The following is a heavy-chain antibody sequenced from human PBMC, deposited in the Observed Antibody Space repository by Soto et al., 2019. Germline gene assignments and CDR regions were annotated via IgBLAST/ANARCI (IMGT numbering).Heavy chain of an antibody. CDR2: INAGNGNT. Sequence: GASVKVSCKASGYTYTSYAMQSVRQAPGQRLEWMGWINAGNGNTKYSQKFQGRVTITRDTSASTAYMELSSLRSEDTAVYYCARGSGYYYCDDYWGQGTLVTVSS. J-gene: IGHJ4*02. V-gene: IGHV1-3*01. CDR1: GYTYTSYA. CDR3: ARGSGYYYCDDY. D-gene: IGHD3-22*01.